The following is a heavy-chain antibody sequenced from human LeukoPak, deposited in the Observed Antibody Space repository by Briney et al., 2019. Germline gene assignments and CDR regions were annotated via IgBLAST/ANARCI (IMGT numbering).Heavy chain of an antibody. D-gene: IGHD5-24*01. Sequence: SDTLPHICAVYGGSFSGYYWSWLRQPPGKGLEWIGEINHSGSTNYDPSLKNRVTISVDTSKNQFSLKLRSVTAADTAAFYYARDGLQRRGGYNYAYWGQGSLVTVSS. CDR1: GGSFSGYY. V-gene: IGHV4-34*01. CDR2: INHSGST. CDR3: ARDGLQRRGGYNYAY. J-gene: IGHJ4*02.